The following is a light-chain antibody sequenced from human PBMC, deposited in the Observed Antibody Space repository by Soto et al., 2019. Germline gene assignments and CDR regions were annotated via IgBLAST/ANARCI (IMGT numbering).Light chain of an antibody. CDR2: DVS. V-gene: IGLV2-11*01. Sequence: QSALTQPRSVSGSPGQSVTISCTGTSSDVGAYNYVSWYQQHPGKAPKVMIYDVSKRPSGVPDRFSGYKSDNTAALTISGLQAEDEDDYYCCAFAGSNTLIFGGGTKLTVL. CDR3: CAFAGSNTLI. J-gene: IGLJ2*01. CDR1: SSDVGAYNY.